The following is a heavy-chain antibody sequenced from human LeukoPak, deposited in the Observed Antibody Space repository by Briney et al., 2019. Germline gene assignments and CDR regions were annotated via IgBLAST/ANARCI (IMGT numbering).Heavy chain of an antibody. CDR3: ARGNYDYVWGSYRPRDWFDP. V-gene: IGHV4-34*01. D-gene: IGHD3-16*02. CDR1: GGFFSGYY. J-gene: IGHJ5*02. CDR2: INHSGST. Sequence: SETLSPTCAVYGGFFSGYYWSWIRQPPGKGLEWIGEINHSGSTNYNPSLKSRVTISVDTSKNQFSLKLSSVTAADTAVYYCARGNYDYVWGSYRPRDWFDPWGQGTLVTVSS.